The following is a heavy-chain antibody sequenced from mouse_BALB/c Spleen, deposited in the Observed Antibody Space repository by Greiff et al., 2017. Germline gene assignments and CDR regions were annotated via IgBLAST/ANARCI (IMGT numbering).Heavy chain of an antibody. Sequence: EVQLQQSGPGLVKPSQSLSLTCSVTGYSITSGYYWNWIRQFPGNKLEWMGYISYDGSNNYNPSLKNRISITRDTSKNQFFLKLNSVTTEDTATYYCARSYDYDEYYFDYWGQGTTLTVSS. V-gene: IGHV3-6*02. J-gene: IGHJ2*01. CDR2: ISYDGSN. D-gene: IGHD2-4*01. CDR1: GYSITSGYY. CDR3: ARSYDYDEYYFDY.